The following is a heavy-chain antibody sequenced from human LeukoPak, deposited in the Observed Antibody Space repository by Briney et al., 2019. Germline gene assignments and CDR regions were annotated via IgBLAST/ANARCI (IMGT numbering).Heavy chain of an antibody. CDR1: GFTFSNYA. Sequence: GGSLRLSCAASGFTFSNYAMNWVRQAPGKGLEWVSGISNSGSSKDYADSVKGRFTISRDNSKNTLYLQMNSLRAEDTAVYYCAKEGRYYDSSGYYSTSAFDYWDQGTLVTVSS. CDR2: ISNSGSSK. J-gene: IGHJ4*02. V-gene: IGHV3-23*01. D-gene: IGHD3-22*01. CDR3: AKEGRYYDSSGYYSTSAFDY.